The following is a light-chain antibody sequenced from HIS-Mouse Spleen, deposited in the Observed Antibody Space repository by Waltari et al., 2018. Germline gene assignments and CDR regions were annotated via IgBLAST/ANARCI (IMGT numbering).Light chain of an antibody. V-gene: IGLV2-11*01. Sequence: QSALTQPRSVSGSPGQSVTISCTGTSSDVGGYNYVSWYQQHPGKAPKLMIYDVSKRPSGVPDRFSGSKYGNTASLTISGLHAEDEADYYCCSYAGSYTWVFGGGTKLTVL. CDR1: SSDVGGYNY. CDR3: CSYAGSYTWV. CDR2: DVS. J-gene: IGLJ3*02.